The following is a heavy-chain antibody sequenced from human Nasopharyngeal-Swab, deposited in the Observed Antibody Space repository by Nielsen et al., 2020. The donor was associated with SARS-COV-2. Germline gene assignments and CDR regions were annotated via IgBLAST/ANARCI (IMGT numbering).Heavy chain of an antibody. CDR3: ARDSWFGELGNAFDI. D-gene: IGHD3-10*01. CDR2: IIPILGIA. V-gene: IGHV1-69*04. J-gene: IGHJ3*02. CDR1: GGTFSSYA. Sequence: SVKVSCKASGGTFSSYAISWVRQAPGQGLEWMGRIIPILGIANYAQKFQGRVAITADKSTGTAYMELSSLRSEDTAVYYCARDSWFGELGNAFDIWGQGTMVTVSS.